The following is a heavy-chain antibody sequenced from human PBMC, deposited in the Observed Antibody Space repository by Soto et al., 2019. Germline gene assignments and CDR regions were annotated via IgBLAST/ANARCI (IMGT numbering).Heavy chain of an antibody. Sequence: SVKVSCKASGGTFSNHAISWVRQAPGQGPEWMGGIIPLSGTTNYAQKFQGRVTITADESMTTAYMELSSLRYEDTAVYYCARGTDRSGFYIFDYWGQGTLVTVYS. CDR3: ARGTDRSGFYIFDY. J-gene: IGHJ4*02. V-gene: IGHV1-69*13. D-gene: IGHD3-22*01. CDR1: GGTFSNHA. CDR2: IIPLSGTT.